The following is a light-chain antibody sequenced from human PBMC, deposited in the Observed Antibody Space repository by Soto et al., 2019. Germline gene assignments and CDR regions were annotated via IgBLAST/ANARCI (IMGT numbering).Light chain of an antibody. V-gene: IGLV1-51*01. J-gene: IGLJ1*01. Sequence: QSVLTQPPSVSAAPGQKVTISCSGSSSNIGGDSVSWYQQLPGTAPKLLIYDDNKRPSGIPDRFSGSKSGTSATLGITGFQTGDEADYYCGSWDSSLSAYVFGTGTKVT. CDR1: SSNIGGDS. CDR2: DDN. CDR3: GSWDSSLSAYV.